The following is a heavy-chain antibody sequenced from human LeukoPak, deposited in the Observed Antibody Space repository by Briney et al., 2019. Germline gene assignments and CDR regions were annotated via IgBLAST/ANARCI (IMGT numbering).Heavy chain of an antibody. D-gene: IGHD1-7*01. CDR2: ISPDGRST. J-gene: IGHJ4*02. CDR3: ARAHDGNYGRFDN. V-gene: IGHV3-74*01. Sequence: PGGFLRLSCAASGFTFSSYWMHWVRQAPGKGLVWVSRISPDGRSTTYADSVKGRFTISRDNAKNTLYLQMNSLSAEDTAVYYCARAHDGNYGRFDNWGQGTLVTVSS. CDR1: GFTFSSYW.